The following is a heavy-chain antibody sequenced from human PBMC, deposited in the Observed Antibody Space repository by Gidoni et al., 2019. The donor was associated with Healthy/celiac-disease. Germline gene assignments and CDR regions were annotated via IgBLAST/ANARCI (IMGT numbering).Heavy chain of an antibody. CDR3: AKGRYYDSSGHYYFDY. V-gene: IGHV3-23*01. Sequence: EVQLLESGGGLVQPGGSLRLSCAAAAFPFSSYAMSWVRQAPGKGLEWVSAISGSGGSTYYADSVKGRFTISRDNSKNTLYLQMNSLRAEDTAVYYCAKGRYYDSSGHYYFDYWGQGTLVTVSS. CDR1: AFPFSSYA. J-gene: IGHJ4*02. D-gene: IGHD3-22*01. CDR2: ISGSGGST.